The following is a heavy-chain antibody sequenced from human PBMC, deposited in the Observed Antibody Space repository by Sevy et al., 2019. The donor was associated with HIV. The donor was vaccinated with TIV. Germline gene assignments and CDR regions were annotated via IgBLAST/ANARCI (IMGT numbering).Heavy chain of an antibody. J-gene: IGHJ4*02. D-gene: IGHD3-22*01. CDR3: ATTKDYYDSSGYPFDY. CDR1: GYTLTEFS. Sequence: ASVKVSCKVSGYTLTEFSMHWVQQAPGKGLEWMGTFDPEDGETIYAQKFQGRVTMTEDTSTDTAYMELSSLRSEDTAVYYCATTKDYYDSSGYPFDYWGQGTLVTVSS. V-gene: IGHV1-24*01. CDR2: FDPEDGET.